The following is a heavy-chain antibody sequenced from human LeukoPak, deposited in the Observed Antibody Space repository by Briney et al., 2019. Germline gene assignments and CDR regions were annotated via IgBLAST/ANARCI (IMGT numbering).Heavy chain of an antibody. V-gene: IGHV3-23*01. CDR3: AKEASITMITLGGNWFDP. D-gene: IGHD3-22*01. CDR1: GFTFSSYA. Sequence: GGSLRLSCAASGFTFSSYAMSWVRQAPGKGLEWVSAISGSGGSTYYADSVKGRFTISRDNSKNTLYLQMNSLRAEDTAVYYCAKEASITMITLGGNWFDPWGQGTLVTVSS. CDR2: ISGSGGST. J-gene: IGHJ5*02.